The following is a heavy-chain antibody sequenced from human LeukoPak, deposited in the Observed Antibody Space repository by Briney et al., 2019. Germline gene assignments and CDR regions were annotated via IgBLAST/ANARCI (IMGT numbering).Heavy chain of an antibody. CDR1: GGSISSSSYY. CDR2: IYYSGST. V-gene: IGHV4-39*01. D-gene: IGHD4-17*01. Sequence: SETLSLTCTVSGGSISSSSYYWGWLRQPPGKGLEWIGSIYYSGSTYYNPSLKTRVTISVDTSKNQFSLKLSSVTAADTAVYYCARHGPPLDYGDPTRLAHWYFDLWGRGTLVTVSS. CDR3: ARHGPPLDYGDPTRLAHWYFDL. J-gene: IGHJ2*01.